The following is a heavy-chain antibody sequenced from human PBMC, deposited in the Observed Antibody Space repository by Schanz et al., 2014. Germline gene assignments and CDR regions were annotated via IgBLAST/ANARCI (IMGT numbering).Heavy chain of an antibody. D-gene: IGHD6-6*01. J-gene: IGHJ6*02. Sequence: VQLVESGGGVVQPGRSLRLSCAASGFTFSSYAMSWVRQAPGKGLEWVSSISGSGGSTYYADSVKGRFTISRDNSKNTLYLQMNSLRAEDTAVYYCARGYSSSMDVWGQGTTVTVSS. V-gene: IGHV3-23*04. CDR3: ARGYSSSMDV. CDR1: GFTFSSYA. CDR2: ISGSGGST.